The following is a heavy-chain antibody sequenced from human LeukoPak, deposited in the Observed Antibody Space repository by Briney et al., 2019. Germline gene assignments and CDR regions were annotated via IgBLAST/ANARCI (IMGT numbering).Heavy chain of an antibody. J-gene: IGHJ5*02. CDR2: ISAYNGNT. CDR3: AREFEGYYDSSGYYA. CDR1: GYTFTSYG. Sequence: ASVKVSCKASGYTFTSYGISWVRQAPGQGLEWMGWISAYNGNTNYAQKLQGRVTMTTDTSTSTAYMELRSLRSDDTAVYYCAREFEGYYDSSGYYAWGQGTLVTVSS. D-gene: IGHD3-22*01. V-gene: IGHV1-18*01.